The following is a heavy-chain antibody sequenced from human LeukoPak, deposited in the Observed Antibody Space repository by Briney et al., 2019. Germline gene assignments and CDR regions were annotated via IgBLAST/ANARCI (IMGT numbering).Heavy chain of an antibody. CDR3: AGNTTSSPWFDP. J-gene: IGHJ5*02. Sequence: SETLSLTCTVSGGSIKSPTSYWSWIRQPPGKGLEWIGNVYHIGTTSYNSSLKSRVSISVDTSKNQFSLEMASVTPEDTALYYCAGNTTSSPWFDPWGQGTLVIVSS. V-gene: IGHV4-61*01. CDR2: VYHIGTT. D-gene: IGHD6-6*01. CDR1: GGSIKSPTSY.